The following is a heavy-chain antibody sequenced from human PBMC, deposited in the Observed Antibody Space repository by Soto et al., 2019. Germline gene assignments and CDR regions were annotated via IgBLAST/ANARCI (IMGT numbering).Heavy chain of an antibody. CDR2: ISGSGGST. CDR3: AKVDGAAMAYYYYYGMDV. J-gene: IGHJ6*02. V-gene: IGHV3-23*01. Sequence: EVQLLESGGGLVQPGGSLRLSCAASGFTFSSYAMSWVRQAPGKGLEWVSAISGSGGSTYYADSVKGRFTISRDNSKNTLYLQMNSLRAEDTAVYYCAKVDGAAMAYYYYYGMDVWGQGTTVTVSS. CDR1: GFTFSSYA. D-gene: IGHD2-2*01.